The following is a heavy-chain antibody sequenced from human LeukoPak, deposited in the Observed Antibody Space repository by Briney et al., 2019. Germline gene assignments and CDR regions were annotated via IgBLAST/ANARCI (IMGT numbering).Heavy chain of an antibody. Sequence: GGSLKVSCKASGYTFTGYFMQWVRQAHGQGLEWMGWINPNSGGTQYAQKFQGRVTMSRETSIRTAYMERSRLRSDDTAVYYCARGLRYCSGGSCDWGQGTLVTVSS. CDR3: ARGLRYCSGGSCD. CDR2: INPNSGGT. CDR1: GYTFTGYF. V-gene: IGHV1-2*02. D-gene: IGHD2-15*01. J-gene: IGHJ4*02.